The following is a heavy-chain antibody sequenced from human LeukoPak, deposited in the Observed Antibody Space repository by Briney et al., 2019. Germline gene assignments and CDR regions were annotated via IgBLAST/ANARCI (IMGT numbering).Heavy chain of an antibody. V-gene: IGHV3-74*01. J-gene: IGHJ4*02. D-gene: IGHD3-16*01. CDR2: ITSDGSIT. CDR3: ARDRHYAIDY. Sequence: GGSLRLSCAASGFTFSSYWIHWVRQAPGKGLVWVARITSDGSITSYADSVKGRFTISRDNAKNTLYLQMNSLRAEDTAVYYCARDRHYAIDYWGQGTPVTVSS. CDR1: GFTFSSYW.